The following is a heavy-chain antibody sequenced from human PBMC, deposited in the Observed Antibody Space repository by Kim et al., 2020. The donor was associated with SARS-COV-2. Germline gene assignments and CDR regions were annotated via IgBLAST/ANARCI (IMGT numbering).Heavy chain of an antibody. V-gene: IGHV3-7*01. CDR3: ARDLALSGYSSGWYFYYYGMDV. J-gene: IGHJ6*02. CDR1: GFTFSSYW. D-gene: IGHD6-19*01. Sequence: GGSLRLSCAASGFTFSSYWMSWVRQAPGKGLEWVANIKQDGSEKYYVDSVKGRFTISRDNAKNSLYLQMNSLRAEDTAVYCCARDLALSGYSSGWYFYYYGMDVWGQGTTVTVSS. CDR2: IKQDGSEK.